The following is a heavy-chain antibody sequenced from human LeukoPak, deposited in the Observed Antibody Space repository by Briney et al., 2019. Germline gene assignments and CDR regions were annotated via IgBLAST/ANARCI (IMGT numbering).Heavy chain of an antibody. CDR3: ARHPYYDSNGSFDY. Sequence: KSSETLSLTCAVSGGSISSGGYSWSWIRQPPGKGLEWIGSIYYSGSTYYNPSLESRVTISVDTSKNQFSLKLSSVTAADTAVYYCARHPYYDSNGSFDYWGQGTLVTVSS. J-gene: IGHJ4*02. D-gene: IGHD3-22*01. V-gene: IGHV4-39*01. CDR2: IYYSGST. CDR1: GGSISSGGYS.